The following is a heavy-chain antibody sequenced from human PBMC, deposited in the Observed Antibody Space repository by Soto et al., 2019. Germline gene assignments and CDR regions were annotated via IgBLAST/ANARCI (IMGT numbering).Heavy chain of an antibody. Sequence: ASVKVSCKVSGYTLTELSMHWVRQAPGKGLEWMGGFDPEDGETIYAQKFQGRVTVTEDTSTDTVYMELSSLRSEDTAVYYCATGRIAARPGRLVDYWGQGTLVTVSS. J-gene: IGHJ4*02. V-gene: IGHV1-24*01. CDR2: FDPEDGET. CDR1: GYTLTELS. CDR3: ATGRIAARPGRLVDY. D-gene: IGHD6-6*01.